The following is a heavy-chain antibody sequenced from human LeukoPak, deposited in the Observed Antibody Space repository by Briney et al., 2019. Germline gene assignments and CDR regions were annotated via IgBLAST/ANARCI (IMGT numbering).Heavy chain of an antibody. J-gene: IGHJ5*02. CDR1: GGSISSGGYS. CDR2: IYHSGST. CDR3: ARGQDWFDP. V-gene: IGHV4-30-2*01. Sequence: SETLSLTCAVSGGSISSGGYSWSWIRQPPGKGLEWIGYIYHSGSTYYNPSLKSRVTISVDRSKNQFSLKLSSVTAADTAVHYCARGQDWFDPWGQGTLVTVSS.